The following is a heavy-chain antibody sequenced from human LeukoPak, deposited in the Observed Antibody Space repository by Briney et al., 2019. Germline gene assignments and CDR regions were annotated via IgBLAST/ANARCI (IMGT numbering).Heavy chain of an antibody. D-gene: IGHD6-19*01. CDR2: MNPNCGNT. Sequence: GASVKVSCKASGYTSISYDINWVRHATGQGLEWMGYMNPNCGNTRYAQKFQGRVTMTRNTSISTAYMELSSLRSEDTAVYYCTRVPRTAVGIWGQGTMVTVSS. J-gene: IGHJ3*02. V-gene: IGHV1-8*01. CDR3: TRVPRTAVGI. CDR1: GYTSISYD.